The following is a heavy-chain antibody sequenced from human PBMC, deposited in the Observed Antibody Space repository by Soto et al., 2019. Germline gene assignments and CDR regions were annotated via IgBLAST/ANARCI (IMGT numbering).Heavy chain of an antibody. V-gene: IGHV4-4*02. D-gene: IGHD5-18*01. J-gene: IGHJ4*02. CDR2: IDHSGST. Sequence: QVQPQESGPGLVKPSGTLSLTCAVSGGSISSSKWWSWVRQPPGKGLAWIGEIDHSGSTNYNPSLKCRVTISVDKSGNQVSLELTSVTSADTAVYYCVIEWIHGYWGQGTLFTVFS. CDR1: GGSISSSKW. CDR3: VIEWIHGY.